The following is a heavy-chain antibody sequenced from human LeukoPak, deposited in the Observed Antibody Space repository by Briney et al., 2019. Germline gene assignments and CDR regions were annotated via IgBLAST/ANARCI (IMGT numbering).Heavy chain of an antibody. CDR2: ISYDGSNK. CDR1: GFTFSSYA. D-gene: IGHD3-10*01. J-gene: IGHJ4*02. V-gene: IGHV3-30*04. Sequence: GGSLRLSCAASGFTFSSYAMHWVRQAPGKGLEWVAVISYDGSNKYYADSVKGRFTISRDNSKNTLYQQMNSLRAEDTAVYYCARVLLWFGEPSDFDYWGQGTLVTVSS. CDR3: ARVLLWFGEPSDFDY.